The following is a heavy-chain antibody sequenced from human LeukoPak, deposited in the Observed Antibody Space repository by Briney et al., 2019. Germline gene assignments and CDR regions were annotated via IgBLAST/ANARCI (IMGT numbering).Heavy chain of an antibody. Sequence: GGSLRLSCAASGFIFSSYAMHWVSQAPGKGLEWVAVISSDGSNKDYVDSVKGRFTISRDNSQNTLYLQMNSLRVEDTAIYYCATTQDCSSASCYRPFDCWGQGTLVTVSS. V-gene: IGHV3-30*04. CDR1: GFIFSSYA. J-gene: IGHJ4*02. D-gene: IGHD2-2*01. CDR2: ISSDGSNK. CDR3: ATTQDCSSASCYRPFDC.